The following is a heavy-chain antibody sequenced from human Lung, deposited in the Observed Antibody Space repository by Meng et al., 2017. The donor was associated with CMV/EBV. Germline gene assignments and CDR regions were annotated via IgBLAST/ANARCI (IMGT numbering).Heavy chain of an antibody. Sequence: SVKVSXKASGYTFTGYYMHWVRQAPGQGLEWMGWINPNSGGTNYAQKFQGRVTMTRDTSISTAYMELSRLRSDDTAVYYCAREMNVYYDFLSGYYPRPDYYYYGLDVWGQGTTVTVSS. CDR3: AREMNVYYDFLSGYYPRPDYYYYGLDV. CDR2: INPNSGGT. V-gene: IGHV1-2*02. D-gene: IGHD3-3*01. CDR1: GYTFTGYY. J-gene: IGHJ6*02.